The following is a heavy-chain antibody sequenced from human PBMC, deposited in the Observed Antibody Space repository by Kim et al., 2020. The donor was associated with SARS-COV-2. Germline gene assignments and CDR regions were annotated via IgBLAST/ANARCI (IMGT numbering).Heavy chain of an antibody. V-gene: IGHV1-69*13. D-gene: IGHD2-15*01. J-gene: IGHJ3*02. Sequence: SVKVSCKASGGTFSSYAISWVRQAPGQGLEWMGGIIPIFGTANYAQKFQGRVTITADESTSTAYMELSSLRSEDTAVYYCATVLSDVWAFDIWGQGTMVTVSS. CDR1: GGTFSSYA. CDR2: IIPIFGTA. CDR3: ATVLSDVWAFDI.